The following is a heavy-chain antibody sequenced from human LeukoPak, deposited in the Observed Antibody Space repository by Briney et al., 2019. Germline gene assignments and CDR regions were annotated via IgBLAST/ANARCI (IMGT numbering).Heavy chain of an antibody. D-gene: IGHD5-12*01. Sequence: SVKVSCKASGGTFSSYAISWVRQAPGQGLEWMGGIIPIFGTANYAQKFQGRVTITADESTSTAYMELSSLRSEDTAVYYCARHFLKARVFGGYDFGLWFDPWGQGTLVTVSS. CDR1: GGTFSSYA. CDR3: ARHFLKARVFGGYDFGLWFDP. V-gene: IGHV1-69*13. J-gene: IGHJ5*02. CDR2: IIPIFGTA.